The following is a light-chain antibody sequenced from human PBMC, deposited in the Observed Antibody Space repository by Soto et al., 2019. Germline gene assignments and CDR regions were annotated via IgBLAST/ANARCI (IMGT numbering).Light chain of an antibody. CDR2: AAS. J-gene: IGKJ4*01. CDR1: QGISSY. CDR3: LQVNSFPLS. V-gene: IGKV1-9*01. Sequence: IRMTQSPSFLSASVGDRVTITCRASQGISSYLPWYQQKPGKAPKFLSYAASTLQSGVPSRVTGSGSGTDFTLTITSLQPEDFATYYCLQVNSFPLSFGGGTKVDI.